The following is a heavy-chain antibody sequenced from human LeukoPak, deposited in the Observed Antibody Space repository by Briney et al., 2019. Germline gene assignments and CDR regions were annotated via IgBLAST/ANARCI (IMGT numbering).Heavy chain of an antibody. D-gene: IGHD2-2*01. J-gene: IGHJ5*02. V-gene: IGHV4-34*01. CDR2: INHSGST. CDR3: ARVVPAAILAPWFDP. CDR1: GGSITTYY. Sequence: SETLSLTCTVSGGSITTYYWSWIRQPPGKGLEWIGEINHSGSTNYNPSLKSRVTISVDTSKNQFSLKLSSVTAADTAVYYCARVVPAAILAPWFDPWGQGTLVTVSS.